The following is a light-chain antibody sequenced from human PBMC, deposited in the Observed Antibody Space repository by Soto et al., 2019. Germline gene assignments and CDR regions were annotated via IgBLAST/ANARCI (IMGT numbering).Light chain of an antibody. CDR3: QQRSNWPIT. Sequence: EIVLTHSPGTLSLSPGERATLSCRASQSVSSGYLAWYQQKPGQAPRLLIYGASSRATGIPARFSGSGSGTDFTLTISRLEPEDFAVYYCQQRSNWPITFGQGTRLEIK. V-gene: IGKV3D-20*02. J-gene: IGKJ5*01. CDR1: QSVSSGY. CDR2: GAS.